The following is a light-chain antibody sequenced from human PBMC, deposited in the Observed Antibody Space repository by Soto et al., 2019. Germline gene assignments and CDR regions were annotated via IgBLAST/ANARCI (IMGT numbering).Light chain of an antibody. J-gene: IGKJ4*01. CDR2: DAS. CDR3: QQRSNWTRIR. Sequence: IALTHYPATLCFNTPYIPTLSFRASQSVSSYLAWYQQKPGQAPRLLIYDASNRATGIPARFSGSGSGTDFTLTISSLEPEDFAVYYCQQRSNWTRIRFG. V-gene: IGKV3-11*01. CDR1: QSVSSY.